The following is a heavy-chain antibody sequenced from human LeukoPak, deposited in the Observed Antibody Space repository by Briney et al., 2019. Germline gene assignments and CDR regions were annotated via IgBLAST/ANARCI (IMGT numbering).Heavy chain of an antibody. J-gene: IGHJ5*02. V-gene: IGHV1-18*01. D-gene: IGHD3-3*01. CDR1: GYTFTSYG. CDR2: ISAYNGNT. CDR3: ARDSRITIFGVASNWFDP. Sequence: ASVKVSCKASGYTFTSYGISWVRQAPGQGLEWMGWISAYNGNTNYAQKLQGRVTMTTDTSTSTAYMELRSLRSDDTAVYYCARDSRITIFGVASNWFDPWGRGTLVTVSS.